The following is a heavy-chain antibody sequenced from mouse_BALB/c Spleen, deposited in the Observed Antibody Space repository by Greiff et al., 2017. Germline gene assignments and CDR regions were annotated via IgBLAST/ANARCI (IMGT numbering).Heavy chain of an antibody. V-gene: IGHV5-4*02. J-gene: IGHJ3*01. D-gene: IGHD2-14*01. CDR2: ISDGGSYT. Sequence: EVQGVESGGGLVKPGGSLKLSCAASGFTFSDYYMYWVRQTPEKRLEWVATISDGGSYTYYPDSVKGRFTISRDNAKNNLYLQMSSLKSEDTAMYYCASSYYRYDGGFAYWGQGTLVTVSA. CDR1: GFTFSDYY. CDR3: ASSYYRYDGGFAY.